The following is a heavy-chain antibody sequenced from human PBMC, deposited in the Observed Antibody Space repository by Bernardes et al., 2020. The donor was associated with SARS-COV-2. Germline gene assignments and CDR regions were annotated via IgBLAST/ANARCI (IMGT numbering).Heavy chain of an antibody. J-gene: IGHJ6*02. CDR1: GDSISSYY. CDR3: ARDRDYGDYGGNYYGMDV. D-gene: IGHD4-17*01. V-gene: IGHV4-59*01. CDR2: IYYSGST. Sequence: SETLSLTCSVSGDSISSYYWSWIRQPPGKGLEWIGYIYYSGSTNYNPSLKSRVTISVDTSKNQVSLNVNSVTAADTAVYYCARDRDYGDYGGNYYGMDVWGQGTTVTVSS.